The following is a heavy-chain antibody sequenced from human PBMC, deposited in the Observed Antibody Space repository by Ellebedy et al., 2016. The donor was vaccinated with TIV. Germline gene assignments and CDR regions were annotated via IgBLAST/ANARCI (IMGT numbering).Heavy chain of an antibody. J-gene: IGHJ4*02. V-gene: IGHV1-46*01. CDR1: GYSFTSYY. CDR2: INPTAGST. Sequence: AASVKVSCKASGYSFTSYYIHWVRQAPGQGLEWMGMINPTAGSTSSAQKFQGRVSMTRNTSISTAYLELSNLRSDGTAVYYCARGIRMPSDYWGQGTLVTVSS. D-gene: IGHD2-15*01. CDR3: ARGIRMPSDY.